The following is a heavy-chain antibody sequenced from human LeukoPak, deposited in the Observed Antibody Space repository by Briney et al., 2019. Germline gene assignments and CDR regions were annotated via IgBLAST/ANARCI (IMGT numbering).Heavy chain of an antibody. CDR2: ISSSSSYT. V-gene: IGHV3-11*06. CDR3: ARTMEQWLGGGYQYYGMDV. D-gene: IGHD6-19*01. Sequence: GGSLRLSCAASGFTFSDHYMSWIRQAPGKGLEWVSYISSSSSYTNYADSVKGRFTISRDNAKNSLYLQMNSLRAEDTAVYYCARTMEQWLGGGYQYYGMDVWGKGTTVTVSS. J-gene: IGHJ6*04. CDR1: GFTFSDHY.